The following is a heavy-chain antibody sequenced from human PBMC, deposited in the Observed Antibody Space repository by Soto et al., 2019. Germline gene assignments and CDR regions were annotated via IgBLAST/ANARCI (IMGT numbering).Heavy chain of an antibody. CDR3: ARRQVVITFGGVIVRNYYYGMDV. J-gene: IGHJ6*02. CDR2: ISFDGSDN. Sequence: PGGSLRLSCAASGFTFSDYGMHWVRQAPGKGLEWVADISFDGSDNYYADSVKGRFTISRDNSKNTLYLQMNSLRAEDTAVYYCARRQVVITFGGVIVRNYYYGMDVWGQGTTVTV. V-gene: IGHV3-30*03. D-gene: IGHD3-16*02. CDR1: GFTFSDYG.